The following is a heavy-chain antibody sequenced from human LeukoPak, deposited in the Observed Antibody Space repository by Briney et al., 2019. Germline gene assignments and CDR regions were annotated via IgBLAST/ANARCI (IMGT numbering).Heavy chain of an antibody. CDR2: ISSSSSYI. Sequence: GGSLRLSCAASGFTFSNAWMSWVRQAPGKGLEWVSSISSSSSYIYYADSVKGRFTISRDNAKNSLYLQMNSLRAEDTAVYYCARDLNAAVSIWGQGTLVTVSS. V-gene: IGHV3-21*01. CDR1: GFTFSNAW. J-gene: IGHJ4*02. CDR3: ARDLNAAVSI. D-gene: IGHD5/OR15-5a*01.